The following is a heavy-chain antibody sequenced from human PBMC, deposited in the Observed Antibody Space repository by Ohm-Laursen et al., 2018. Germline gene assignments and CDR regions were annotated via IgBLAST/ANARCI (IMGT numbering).Heavy chain of an antibody. V-gene: IGHV3-9*01. D-gene: IGHD3-22*01. CDR2: ISWNSGSI. CDR3: AKDSGIVVVTLGMDV. CDR1: GFTFDDYA. Sequence: SSLRLSCTASGFTFDDYAMHWVRQAPGKGLEWVSGISWNSGSIGYADSVKGRFTISRDNAKSSLYLQMNSLRAEDTALYYCAKDSGIVVVTLGMDVWGQGTTVTVSS. J-gene: IGHJ6*02.